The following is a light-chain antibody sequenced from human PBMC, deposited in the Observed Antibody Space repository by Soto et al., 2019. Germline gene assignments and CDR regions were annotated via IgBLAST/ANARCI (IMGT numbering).Light chain of an antibody. CDR2: DVT. J-gene: IGLJ1*01. V-gene: IGLV2-11*01. CDR3: CSYAGSYIPLYV. CDR1: SSDVCAYNY. Sequence: QSALTQPRSVSGSPGQSVTISCTGTSSDVCAYNYVSWYQQHPGKAPKLMIYDVTKRPSGVPDRFSGSKSGNTASLTISGLQAEDEADYYCCSYAGSYIPLYVFGTGTKVTVL.